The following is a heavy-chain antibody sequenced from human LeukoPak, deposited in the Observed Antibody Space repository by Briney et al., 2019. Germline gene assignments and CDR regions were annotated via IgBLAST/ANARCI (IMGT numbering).Heavy chain of an antibody. CDR1: GYTFTSYG. Sequence: ASVKVSCKASGYTFTSYGVSWVRQAPGQGLEWMGWISAYNDNTNYAQKLQGRVTMTTDTSTSTAYMELRSLRSDDTAVYYCAREGLVWFGESTESFFDYWGQGTLVTVSS. CDR3: AREGLVWFGESTESFFDY. D-gene: IGHD3-10*01. J-gene: IGHJ4*02. V-gene: IGHV1-18*04. CDR2: ISAYNDNT.